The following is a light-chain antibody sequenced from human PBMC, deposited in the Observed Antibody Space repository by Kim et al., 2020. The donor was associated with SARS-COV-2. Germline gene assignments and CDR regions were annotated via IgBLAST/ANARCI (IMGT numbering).Light chain of an antibody. CDR3: QQYDRSPYT. J-gene: IGKJ2*01. CDR2: GTS. V-gene: IGKV3-20*01. CDR1: QSVASNH. Sequence: EIVLTQSLGTLSLSPGERATLSCRASQSVASNHLAWFQQKPGQAPRLLIYGTSSRATGIPDRFRASESGTDFTLTISRLEPEDFAVYYCQQYDRSPYTFGQGTKLEI.